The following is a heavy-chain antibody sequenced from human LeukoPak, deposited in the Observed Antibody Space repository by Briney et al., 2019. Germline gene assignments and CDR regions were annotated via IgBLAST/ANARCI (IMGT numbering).Heavy chain of an antibody. V-gene: IGHV4-59*08. CDR3: ARRYSGYGNAFDI. D-gene: IGHD5-12*01. J-gene: IGHJ3*02. CDR2: IYYTGNT. Sequence: PSETLSLTCSVSGGSIVRYYWSWIRRPPGKGLEWIGYIYYTGNTNYNPSLKSRLTISVDTSKNQFSLKLYSVTAADTAVYYCARRYSGYGNAFDIWGQGTMVTVSS. CDR1: GGSIVRYY.